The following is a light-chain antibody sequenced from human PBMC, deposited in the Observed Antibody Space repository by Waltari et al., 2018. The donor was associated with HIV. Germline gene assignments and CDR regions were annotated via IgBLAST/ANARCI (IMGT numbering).Light chain of an antibody. J-gene: IGLJ2*01. CDR3: SSYSRSGTLV. CDR2: AVS. V-gene: IGLV2-14*01. CDR1: SSDVGGSNY. Sequence: QSALTQPASVSGSPGQSITISCTGTSSDVGGSNYVPWYQQHPGKAPKLMIYAVSNRASGVSNRFSGSKSGNTASLVISGLQSEDEGDYYCSSYSRSGTLVFGGGTTLTVL.